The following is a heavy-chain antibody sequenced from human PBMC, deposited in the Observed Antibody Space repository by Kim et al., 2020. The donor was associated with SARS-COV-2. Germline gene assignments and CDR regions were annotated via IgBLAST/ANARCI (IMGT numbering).Heavy chain of an antibody. CDR3: ARAGPRVIVPSDY. J-gene: IGHJ4*01. Sequence: ASVKVSCKASGYTFTDYYIHWVRQAPGQGLEWMGWINPNSGGTTYIQKFQGRVTMTRDTSISTGYMELHSLRSDDTTVYYCARAGPRVIVPSDYWGHGTL. CDR1: GYTFTDYY. CDR2: INPNSGGT. D-gene: IGHD3-22*01. V-gene: IGHV1-2*02.